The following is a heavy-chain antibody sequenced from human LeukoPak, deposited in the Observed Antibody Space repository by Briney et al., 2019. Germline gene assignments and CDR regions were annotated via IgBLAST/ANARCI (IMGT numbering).Heavy chain of an antibody. D-gene: IGHD6-13*01. CDR1: GFTFSSYG. CDR3: AKVDSSSNHY. Sequence: GGSLRLSCAASGFTFSSYGMHWVRQAPGKGLVWVSRINTDGSSTSYADSVKGRFTISRDNAKNTLYLQMNSLRAEDTAVYYCAKVDSSSNHYWGQGTLVTVSS. J-gene: IGHJ4*02. CDR2: INTDGSST. V-gene: IGHV3-74*01.